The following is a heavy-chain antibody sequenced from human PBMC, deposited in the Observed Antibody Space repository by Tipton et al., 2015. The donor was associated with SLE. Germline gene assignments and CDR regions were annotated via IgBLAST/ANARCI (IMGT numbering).Heavy chain of an antibody. D-gene: IGHD6-13*01. J-gene: IGHJ4*02. CDR3: ARSKDGAADY. Sequence: TLSLTCTVSGGSITSTTYWWGWVRQPPGKNLGWIGSILYAGGTTYYNPSLKSRVAIDIDASKNQFSVRLTSVTAADTAIYYCARSKDGAADYWGRGTLVTVSS. V-gene: IGHV4-39*01. CDR2: ILYAGGTT. CDR1: GGSITSTTYW.